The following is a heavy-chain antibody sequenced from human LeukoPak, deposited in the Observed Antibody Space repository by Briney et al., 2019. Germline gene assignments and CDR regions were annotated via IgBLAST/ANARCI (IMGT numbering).Heavy chain of an antibody. J-gene: IGHJ6*04. CDR1: GFTFSNYW. V-gene: IGHV3-74*01. CDR2: IHSDGINT. Sequence: GGSLRLSCAASGFTFSNYWMHWVRQAPGKGLVWVSRIHSDGINTSYADSVKGRFTISRDNAKNSLYLQMNSLRAEDTAVYYCAELGITMIGGVWGKGTTVTISS. CDR3: AELGITMIGGV. D-gene: IGHD3-10*02.